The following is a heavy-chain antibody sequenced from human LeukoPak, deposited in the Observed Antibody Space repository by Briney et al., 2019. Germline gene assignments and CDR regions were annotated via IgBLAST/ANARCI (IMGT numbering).Heavy chain of an antibody. J-gene: IGHJ4*02. D-gene: IGHD3-9*01. CDR1: GFTFSSYS. V-gene: IGHV3-21*04. CDR3: AKSAAILTGYGGALGY. Sequence: GGSLRLSCAASGFTFSSYSMNWVRQAPGKGLEWVSSISSSSSYIYYADSVKGRFTISRDNAKNSLYLQMNSLRAEDTAVYYCAKSAAILTGYGGALGYWGQGTLVTVSS. CDR2: ISSSSSYI.